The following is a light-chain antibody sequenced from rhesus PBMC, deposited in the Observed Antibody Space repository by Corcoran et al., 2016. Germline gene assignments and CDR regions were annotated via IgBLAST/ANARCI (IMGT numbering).Light chain of an antibody. J-gene: IGKJ2*01. Sequence: EIVMTQSPATLSLSPGERATLSCRASQSVSRNLAWYQQKLGQAPRRLIYYASKRDTGIPDRFSGSGSGTDRTLTNSSLEPEDVGVYYWQQYNNWNSFGQGTKVEIK. CDR2: YAS. V-gene: IGKV3-35*01. CDR1: QSVSRN. CDR3: QQYNNWNS.